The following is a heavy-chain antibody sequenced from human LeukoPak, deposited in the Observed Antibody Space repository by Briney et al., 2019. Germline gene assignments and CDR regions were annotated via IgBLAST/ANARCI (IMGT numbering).Heavy chain of an antibody. CDR2: IYYSGST. J-gene: IGHJ4*02. CDR1: GGSISSYY. CDR3: ARAFQDQGNFDY. D-gene: IGHD2-21*01. Sequence: SETLSLTCTVSGGSISSYYWSWIRQPPGKGLEWIGYIYYSGSTNYNPSLKSRVTISVDTSKNQFSLKLSSVTAADTAVYCCARAFQDQGNFDYWGQGTLVTVSS. V-gene: IGHV4-59*01.